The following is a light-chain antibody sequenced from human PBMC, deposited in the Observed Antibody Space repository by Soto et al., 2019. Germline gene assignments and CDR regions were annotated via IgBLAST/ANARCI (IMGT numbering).Light chain of an antibody. J-gene: IGLJ1*01. Sequence: SLLAPPSPLSGSPGQSITISCPGNSSDVGGYNYVSWYQQHPGKAPKLMIYDVSNRPSGVSNRFSGSKSGNTASLTISGLQAEDEADYYCSSYTSSSTLYVFGTGTKVTVL. CDR2: DVS. CDR3: SSYTSSSTLYV. CDR1: SSDVGGYNY. V-gene: IGLV2-14*01.